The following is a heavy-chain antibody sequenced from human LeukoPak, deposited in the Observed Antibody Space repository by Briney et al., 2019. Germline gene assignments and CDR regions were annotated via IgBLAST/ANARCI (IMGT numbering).Heavy chain of an antibody. CDR2: AQGDGRLQ. CDR3: ATGGGFYYGH. V-gene: IGHV3-30*02. Sequence: GGSLRLSCAASGFSFSTYGMHWVRQAPGKGLGWVAAAQGDGRLQYYADSVKGRFTISKDISKSTLYVQMNSLRAEDTAVYYCATGGGFYYGHWGQGTLVTVSS. D-gene: IGHD3-22*01. CDR1: GFSFSTYG. J-gene: IGHJ4*02.